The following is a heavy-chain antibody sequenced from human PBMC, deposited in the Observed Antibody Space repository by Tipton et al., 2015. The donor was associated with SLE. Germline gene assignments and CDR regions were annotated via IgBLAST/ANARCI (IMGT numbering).Heavy chain of an antibody. D-gene: IGHD3-10*01. Sequence: SLRLSCAASGFTFSAYPIHWVRQAPGKGLEWVALISYDGSSENYAESEKGRFTISRDNSKNTLFLQMNSLRAEDTAVYYCARGESGMLEAFDIWGQGTMVTVSS. J-gene: IGHJ3*02. CDR3: ARGESGMLEAFDI. V-gene: IGHV3-30*04. CDR1: GFTFSAYP. CDR2: ISYDGSSE.